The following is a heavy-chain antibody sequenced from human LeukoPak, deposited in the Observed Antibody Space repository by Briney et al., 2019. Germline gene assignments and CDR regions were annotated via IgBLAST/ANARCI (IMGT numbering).Heavy chain of an antibody. CDR2: INHSGST. Sequence: PSETLSLTCAVYGGSLSGYYWSWIRQPPGKGLEWIGEINHSGSTNYNPSLKSRVTISVDTSKNQFSLKLSSVTAADTAVYYCARHSSFYDSSGYIAGWFDPWGQGTLVTVSS. CDR3: ARHSSFYDSSGYIAGWFDP. V-gene: IGHV4-34*01. CDR1: GGSLSGYY. J-gene: IGHJ5*02. D-gene: IGHD3-22*01.